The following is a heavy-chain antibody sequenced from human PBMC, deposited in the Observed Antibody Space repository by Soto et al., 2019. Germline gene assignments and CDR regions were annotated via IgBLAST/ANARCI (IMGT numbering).Heavy chain of an antibody. V-gene: IGHV1-69*02. CDR2: IIPILGIA. D-gene: IGHD3-10*01. J-gene: IGHJ6*02. Sequence: QVQLVQSGAEVKKPGSSVKVSCKASGGTFSSYTISWVRQAPGQGLEWMGRIIPILGIANYAQKFQGRVTRTAGKRSSAACRARGSRRAGAKAVYYGGGGGEVRGGDYYSGMDVWGQGTTVTVSS. CDR3: GGGGEVRGGDYYSGMDV. CDR1: GGTFSSYT.